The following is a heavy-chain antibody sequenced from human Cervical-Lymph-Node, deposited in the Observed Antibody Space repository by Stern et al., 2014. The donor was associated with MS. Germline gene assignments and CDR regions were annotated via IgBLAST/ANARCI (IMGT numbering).Heavy chain of an antibody. Sequence: VQLVESGGGVVQPGRSLTLSCAASGFTLSNFAMHLVRQAPGQGLEWVAVMSFVVGTTKYADSVKVRFSISRDMANNTLFLQMNSLRPEDTAVYYCMGVGDAMHVWGQGTTVIVSS. J-gene: IGHJ6*02. V-gene: IGHV3-30*03. CDR1: GFTLSNFA. CDR3: MGVGDAMHV. CDR2: MSFVVGTT.